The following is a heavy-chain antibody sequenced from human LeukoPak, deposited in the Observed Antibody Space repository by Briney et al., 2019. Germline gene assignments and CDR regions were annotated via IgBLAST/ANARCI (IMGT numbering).Heavy chain of an antibody. Sequence: GGPLRLSCAASGFTFSSYAMSWVRQAPGKGLEWVSAISGSGGSTYYADSVKGRFTISRDNSKNTLYLQMNSLRAEDTAVYYCAKRSFGVVIGYAFDIWGQGTMVTVSS. CDR1: GFTFSSYA. CDR3: AKRSFGVVIGYAFDI. D-gene: IGHD3-3*01. V-gene: IGHV3-23*01. J-gene: IGHJ3*02. CDR2: ISGSGGST.